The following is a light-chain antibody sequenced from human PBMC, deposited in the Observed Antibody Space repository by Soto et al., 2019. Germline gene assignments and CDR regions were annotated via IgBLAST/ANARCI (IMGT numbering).Light chain of an antibody. J-gene: IGKJ1*01. CDR1: QSVSSN. V-gene: IGKV3-20*01. CDR3: QQYGSSPAT. Sequence: EIVRPQYPATLSVSPGERATLSCRASQSVSSNLAWYQQKPGQAPRLLIYGASTRATGIPDRFSGSGSGTDFTLTISRLEPEDFAVYYCQQYGSSPATLGQGTKVDIK. CDR2: GAS.